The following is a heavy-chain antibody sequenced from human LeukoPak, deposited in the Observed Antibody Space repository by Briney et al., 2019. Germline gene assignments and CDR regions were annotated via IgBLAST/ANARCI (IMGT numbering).Heavy chain of an antibody. CDR2: ISWNSGTK. CDR1: GFTFDDYA. D-gene: IGHD6-13*01. V-gene: IGHV3-9*01. Sequence: PGGSLRLSCAASGFTFDDYAMHWVRQAPGKGLEWVSGISWNSGTKGYADSVKGRFTISRDNAKNSLYLQMNSLRAEDTAVYYCARQYPRRSWYFDYWGQGTLVTVSS. J-gene: IGHJ4*02. CDR3: ARQYPRRSWYFDY.